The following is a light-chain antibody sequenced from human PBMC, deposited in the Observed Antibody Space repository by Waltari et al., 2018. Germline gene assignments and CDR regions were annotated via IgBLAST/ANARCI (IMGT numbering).Light chain of an antibody. Sequence: QSALTQPASVSGSPGQSITISCTGTSSDVGRYNSFYWYQQHPGKAPKLMIYEVSNRPSGVSNRFSGSKSGNTASLTISGLQAEDEADYYCSSYTSSSTLDVVFGGGTKLTVL. V-gene: IGLV2-14*01. J-gene: IGLJ2*01. CDR3: SSYTSSSTLDVV. CDR2: EVS. CDR1: SSDVGRYNS.